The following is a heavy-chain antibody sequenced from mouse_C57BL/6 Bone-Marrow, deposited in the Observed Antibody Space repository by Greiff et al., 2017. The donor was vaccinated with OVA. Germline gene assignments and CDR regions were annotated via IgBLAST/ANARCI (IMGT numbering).Heavy chain of an antibody. J-gene: IGHJ2*01. D-gene: IGHD2-14*01. CDR2: IDPNSGGT. V-gene: IGHV1-62-3*01. Sequence: QVHVKQPGAELVKPGASVKLSCKASGYTFTSYWMHWVKQRPGRGLEWIGRIDPNSGGTKYTEKFKGKATLTADKSSSTAYLELRSLTSEDSAVYFCARRTGTPYFDYWGQGTTLTVAS. CDR1: GYTFTSYW. CDR3: ARRTGTPYFDY.